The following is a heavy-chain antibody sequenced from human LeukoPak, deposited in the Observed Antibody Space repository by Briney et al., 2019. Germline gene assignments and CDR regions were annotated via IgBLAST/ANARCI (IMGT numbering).Heavy chain of an antibody. CDR2: IIPIFGTA. J-gene: IGHJ4*02. V-gene: IGHV1-69*13. CDR3: ARVRVRGVISQPFDY. D-gene: IGHD3-10*01. CDR1: RGTFSSYA. Sequence: SVKVSCKASRGTFSSYAISWVRQAPGQELEWMGGIIPIFGTANYAQKFQGRVTITADESTSTAYMELSSLRSEDTAVYYCARVRVRGVISQPFDYWGQGTLVTVSS.